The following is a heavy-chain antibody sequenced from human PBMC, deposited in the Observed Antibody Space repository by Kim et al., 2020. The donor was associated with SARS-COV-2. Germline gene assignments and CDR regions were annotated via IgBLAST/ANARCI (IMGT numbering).Heavy chain of an antibody. CDR3: ARGPGFGVVTDDY. V-gene: IGHV3-21*01. Sequence: GGSLRLSCAASGFTFSSYSMNWVRQAPGKGLEWASSISSSSSYIYYADSVKGRFTISRDNAKNSLYLQMNSLRAEDTAVYYCARGPGFGVVTDDYWGQGTLVTVSS. D-gene: IGHD3-3*01. CDR1: GFTFSSYS. CDR2: ISSSSSYI. J-gene: IGHJ4*02.